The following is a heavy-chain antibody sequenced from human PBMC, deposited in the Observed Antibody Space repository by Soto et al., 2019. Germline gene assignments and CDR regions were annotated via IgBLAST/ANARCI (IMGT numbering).Heavy chain of an antibody. CDR3: ARKMGDTAMVGALDY. CDR1: GFTVSSNY. J-gene: IGHJ4*02. Sequence: GGSLRLSCAASGFTVSSNYMSWVRQAPGKGLEWVSVIYSGGSTYYADSVKGRFTISRDNSKNTLYLQMNSLRAGDTAVYYCARKMGDTAMVGALDYWGQGTLVTVSA. V-gene: IGHV3-66*01. CDR2: IYSGGST. D-gene: IGHD5-18*01.